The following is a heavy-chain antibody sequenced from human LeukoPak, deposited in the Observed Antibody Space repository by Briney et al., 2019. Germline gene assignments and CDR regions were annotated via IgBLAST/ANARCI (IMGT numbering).Heavy chain of an antibody. CDR3: AELGITMIGGV. D-gene: IGHD3-10*02. CDR1: GFTFSSYE. Sequence: GGSLRLSCAASGFTFSSYEMNWFRQAPGKGLEWVSYIGSSGSTIYYAGSVKGRFTISRDNAKNSLYLQMNSLRAEDTAVYYCAELGITMIGGVWGKGTTVTISS. CDR2: IGSSGSTI. J-gene: IGHJ6*04. V-gene: IGHV3-48*03.